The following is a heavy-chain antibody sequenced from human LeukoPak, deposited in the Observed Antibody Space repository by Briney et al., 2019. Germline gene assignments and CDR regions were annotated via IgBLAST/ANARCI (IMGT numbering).Heavy chain of an antibody. Sequence: PSETLSLTCTVSGGSISSSSYYWGWIRQPPGKGLEWIGSIYYSGSTYYNPSLKSRVTISVDTSKNQLSLKLSSVTAADTAVYYCARGGRITIFGVVNHNWLDPWGQGTLVTVSS. CDR3: ARGGRITIFGVVNHNWLDP. J-gene: IGHJ5*02. CDR2: IYYSGST. V-gene: IGHV4-39*07. CDR1: GGSISSSSYY. D-gene: IGHD3-3*01.